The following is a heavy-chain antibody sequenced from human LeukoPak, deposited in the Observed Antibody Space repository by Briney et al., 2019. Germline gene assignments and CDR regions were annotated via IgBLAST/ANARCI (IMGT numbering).Heavy chain of an antibody. J-gene: IGHJ5*02. CDR3: TTSGWFDH. CDR1: GFTFSNAW. V-gene: IGHV3-15*01. CDR2: IKSESDGGTT. D-gene: IGHD1-26*01. Sequence: GGSLRLSCVVSGFTFSNAWMSWVRQAPGKGLEWVGRIKSESDGGTTDYAAPVKGRFTISRDDSKNTLFLQMNSLQTEDAAVYYCTTSGWFDHWGQGTLVTVSS.